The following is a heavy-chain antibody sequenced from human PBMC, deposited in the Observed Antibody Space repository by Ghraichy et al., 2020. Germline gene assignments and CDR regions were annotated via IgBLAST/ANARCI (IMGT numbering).Heavy chain of an antibody. CDR2: IDGSGGDT. J-gene: IGHJ5*02. V-gene: IGHV3-23*01. CDR3: AKDLSVTEAADWFDP. D-gene: IGHD5/OR15-5a*01. CDR1: GFTFSRLH. Sequence: GGSLRLSCAASGFTFSRLHMSWVRQAPGKGLEWVSSIDGSGGDTHYADFVKGRFTISRDNSRNTLYLQMNSLGVEDTAVYYCAKDLSVTEAADWFDPSDQGNLVTVSS.